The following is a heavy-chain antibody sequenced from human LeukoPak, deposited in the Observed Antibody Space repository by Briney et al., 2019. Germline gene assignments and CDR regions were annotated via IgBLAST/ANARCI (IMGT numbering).Heavy chain of an antibody. Sequence: AASVKVSCKASGGTFSSYAISWVRQAPGQGLEWMGGIIPIFGTANYAQKFQGRVTITTDESTSTAYMELSSLRSEDTAVYYCASSTLLGYYYYYMDVWGKGTTVTVSS. CDR1: GGTFSSYA. V-gene: IGHV1-69*05. CDR2: IIPIFGTA. J-gene: IGHJ6*03. CDR3: ASSTLLGYYYYYMDV. D-gene: IGHD2-21*01.